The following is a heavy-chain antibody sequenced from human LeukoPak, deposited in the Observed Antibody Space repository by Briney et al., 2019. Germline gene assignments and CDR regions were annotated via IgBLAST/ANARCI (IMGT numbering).Heavy chain of an antibody. V-gene: IGHV4-38-2*01. CDR3: ARNISLGRDTTMVTVFDY. D-gene: IGHD5-18*01. J-gene: IGHJ4*02. CDR1: GYSISCGYY. Sequence: SETLSLTCAVSGYSISCGYYWGWIRQPPGKGLGWIGTIYHSGSTVYSASLKNRVTISVNTSKNQSSLRLSSVTAADTAVYYCARNISLGRDTTMVTVFDYWGQGTLVTVSS. CDR2: IYHSGST.